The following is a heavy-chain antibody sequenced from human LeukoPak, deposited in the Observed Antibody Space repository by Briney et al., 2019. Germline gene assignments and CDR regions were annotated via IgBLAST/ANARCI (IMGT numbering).Heavy chain of an antibody. D-gene: IGHD4-23*01. CDR2: INPKSGGT. V-gene: IGHV1-2*02. CDR3: ARFIGGNRRYFDY. J-gene: IGHJ4*02. CDR1: GYTFTGYN. Sequence: GASVKVSCKASGYTFTGYNMHWVRQAPGQGLEWMGWINPKSGGTNYAQKFQDRVATTRDTSIWTAYMELSSLRSEDTAVYYCARFIGGNRRYFDYWGQGTLVTVSS.